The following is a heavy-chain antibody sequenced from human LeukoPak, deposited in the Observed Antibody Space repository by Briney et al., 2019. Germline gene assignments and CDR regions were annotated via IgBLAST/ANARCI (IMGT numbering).Heavy chain of an antibody. V-gene: IGHV4-59*01. CDR1: GGSISGYY. D-gene: IGHD3-10*01. CDR3: ARTTPHGSGDY. CDR2: TSNSVNT. J-gene: IGHJ4*02. Sequence: SETLSLTCTVSGGSISGYYWTWIRQPPGKGLEWIGYTSNSVNTNYNPSLKSRVTISVDTSKNQFSLKLTSLTAADTAVYYCARTTPHGSGDYWGQGTLVTVSS.